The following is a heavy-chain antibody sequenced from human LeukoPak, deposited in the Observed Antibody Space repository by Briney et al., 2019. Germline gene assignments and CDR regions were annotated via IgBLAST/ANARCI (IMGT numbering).Heavy chain of an antibody. CDR2: IYPGDSDA. D-gene: IGHD1-26*01. V-gene: IGHV5-51*01. CDR1: GYSFTNYW. Sequence: GVSLKISCRGSGYSFTNYWIGWVRQMPGKGLEWMGIIYPGDSDARYSPSFEGRVTISVDKTINTAYLQWSSLKASDNAMYYCAREGGSNPTFDLWGQGTLVTVSS. CDR3: AREGGSNPTFDL. J-gene: IGHJ4*02.